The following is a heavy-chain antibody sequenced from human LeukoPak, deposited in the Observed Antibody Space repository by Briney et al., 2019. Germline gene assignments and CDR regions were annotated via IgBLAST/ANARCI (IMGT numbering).Heavy chain of an antibody. J-gene: IGHJ3*02. Sequence: GGSLRLSCAASGFTFDDYAMHWVRQAPGKGLEWVSGISWNSGSIGYADSVKGRFTISRDNAKNSLYLQMNSLRAEDTALYYCAKDITRYSSSWDGSGVAFDIWGQGTMVTVSS. CDR1: GFTFDDYA. V-gene: IGHV3-9*01. D-gene: IGHD6-13*01. CDR2: ISWNSGSI. CDR3: AKDITRYSSSWDGSGVAFDI.